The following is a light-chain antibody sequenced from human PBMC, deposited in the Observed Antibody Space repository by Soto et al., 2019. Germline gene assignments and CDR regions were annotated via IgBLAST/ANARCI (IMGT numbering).Light chain of an antibody. J-gene: IGKJ4*01. V-gene: IGKV3-20*01. CDR1: QSVSSSY. CDR3: QQYHSSPPPT. CDR2: GAS. Sequence: EIVLPQSPGTLSLSPGEIATLSCRASQSVSSSYLAWYQQKPGQAPRLLIYGASSRATGIPDRFSGSASGTDFTLTISRLEPEDFAVYYGQQYHSSPPPTFGGYTKVEIK.